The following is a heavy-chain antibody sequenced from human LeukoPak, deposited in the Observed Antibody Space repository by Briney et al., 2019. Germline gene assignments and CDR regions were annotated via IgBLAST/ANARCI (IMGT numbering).Heavy chain of an antibody. Sequence: PGGSLRLSCAASGFTFSSYGMHWVRQAPGKGLEWVAFIRHDGSNKYYADSVKGRFTISRDNSKNTLYLQMNSLRAEDTAVYYCAKALGGASDAFDIWGQGTMVTVSS. D-gene: IGHD3-10*01. V-gene: IGHV3-30*02. CDR3: AKALGGASDAFDI. J-gene: IGHJ3*02. CDR1: GFTFSSYG. CDR2: IRHDGSNK.